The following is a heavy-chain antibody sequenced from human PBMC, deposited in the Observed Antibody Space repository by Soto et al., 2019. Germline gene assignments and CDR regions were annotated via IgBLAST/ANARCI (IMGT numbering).Heavy chain of an antibody. V-gene: IGHV3-23*01. CDR2: ISGSGGST. J-gene: IGHJ3*02. CDR1: GFTFSSYA. D-gene: IGHD3-10*01. CDR3: ATDGGVRGVIFAFDI. Sequence: GGSLRLSCAASGFTFSSYAMSWVRQAPGKGLEWVSAISGSGGSTYYADSVKGRFTISRDNSKNTMYLQMNSLRDEDTAVYYCATDGGVRGVIFAFDIWGQGTMVTVSS.